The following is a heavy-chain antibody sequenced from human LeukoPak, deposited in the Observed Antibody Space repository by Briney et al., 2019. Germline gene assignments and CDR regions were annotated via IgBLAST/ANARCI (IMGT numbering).Heavy chain of an antibody. Sequence: SGTLSLTCGVSGCSISNTNWWSWVRHPPGQGLEWIGEISLTGLTHYNPSLESRVTVSLDKSKNQLSLNLTSVTAADTAVYYCSRENGAFSPFGYWGQGILVTVLS. J-gene: IGHJ4*02. V-gene: IGHV4-4*02. CDR3: SRENGAFSPFGY. CDR2: ISLTGLT. CDR1: GCSISNTNW. D-gene: IGHD2-8*01.